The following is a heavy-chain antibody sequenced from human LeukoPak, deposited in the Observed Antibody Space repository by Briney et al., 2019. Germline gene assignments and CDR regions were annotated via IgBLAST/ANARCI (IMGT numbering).Heavy chain of an antibody. V-gene: IGHV4-30-2*01. Sequence: PSETLSLTCTVSGGSISSGGYYWSWIRQHPGKGLEWIGYIYHSGSTYYNPSLKSRVTISVDRSKNQFSLKLSSVTAADTAVYYCALSTYYYDSSGYPNYFDYWGQGTLVTVSS. J-gene: IGHJ4*02. CDR2: IYHSGST. CDR3: ALSTYYYDSSGYPNYFDY. D-gene: IGHD3-22*01. CDR1: GGSISSGGYY.